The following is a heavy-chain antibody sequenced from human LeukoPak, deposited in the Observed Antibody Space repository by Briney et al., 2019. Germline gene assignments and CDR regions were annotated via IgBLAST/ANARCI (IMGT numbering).Heavy chain of an antibody. Sequence: GGSLRLSCTASGFTFSSYSMNWVRQAPGKGLEWVSSISSSSSYIYYADSVKGRFTISRDNAKNSLYLQMNSLRAEDTAVYYCARGSAVTANNFDFWGQGTLVTVSS. J-gene: IGHJ4*02. CDR2: ISSSSSYI. D-gene: IGHD4-11*01. CDR1: GFTFSSYS. CDR3: ARGSAVTANNFDF. V-gene: IGHV3-21*01.